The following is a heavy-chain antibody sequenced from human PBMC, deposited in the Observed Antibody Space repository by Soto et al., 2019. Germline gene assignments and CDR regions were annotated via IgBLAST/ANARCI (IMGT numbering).Heavy chain of an antibody. CDR3: ARHCYYDSSGYCAYYGMDV. CDR2: IDPSDSYT. CDR1: GYSFTSYW. Sequence: GESLKISCKGSGYSFTSYWISWVRQMPGKXLEWMGRIDPSDSYTNYSPSFQGHVTISADKSISTAYLQWSSLKASDTAMYYCARHCYYDSSGYCAYYGMDVWGQGTTVTVSS. J-gene: IGHJ6*02. D-gene: IGHD3-22*01. V-gene: IGHV5-10-1*01.